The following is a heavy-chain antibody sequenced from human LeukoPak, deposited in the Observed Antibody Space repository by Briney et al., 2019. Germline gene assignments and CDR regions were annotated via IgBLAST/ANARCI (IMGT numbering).Heavy chain of an antibody. Sequence: ASVKVSCKASGYTFTGYYMHWVRQAPGQGLEWMGWINPNSGGTSYAQKFQGRVTMTRDTSITTAYMELSRLRSDDTAVYYCAREEGSGCYDSWGQGTRLTVSS. CDR2: INPNSGGT. CDR1: GYTFTGYY. CDR3: AREEGSGCYDS. V-gene: IGHV1-2*02. J-gene: IGHJ4*02. D-gene: IGHD6-19*01.